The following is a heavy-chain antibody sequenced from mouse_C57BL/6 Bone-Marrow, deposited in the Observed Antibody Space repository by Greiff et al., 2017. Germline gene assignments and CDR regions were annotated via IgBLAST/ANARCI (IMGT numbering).Heavy chain of an antibody. CDR3: ARVYDYDGAWFAY. CDR1: GFTFSSYA. V-gene: IGHV5-4*03. Sequence: EVKLMESGGGLVKPGGSLKLSCAASGFTFSSYAMSWVRQTPEKRLEWVATISDGGSYTYYPDNVKGRFTIARDNAKNNLYLQMCHLKSEDTAMYYCARVYDYDGAWFAYWGQGTLVTVSA. J-gene: IGHJ3*01. CDR2: ISDGGSYT. D-gene: IGHD2-4*01.